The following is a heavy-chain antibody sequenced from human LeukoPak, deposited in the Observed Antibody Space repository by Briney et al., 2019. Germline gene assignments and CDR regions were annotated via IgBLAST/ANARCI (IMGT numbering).Heavy chain of an antibody. CDR1: ELTLSSNY. Sequence: PGGSLRLSCAASELTLSSNYMSWIRQPPGKGLEWIGEINHSGSTNYNPSLKSRVTISVDTSKNQFSLKLSSVTAADTAVYYCARIFVYCSGDSCYWGWFDPWGQGTLVTVSS. J-gene: IGHJ5*02. D-gene: IGHD2-15*01. CDR3: ARIFVYCSGDSCYWGWFDP. V-gene: IGHV4-34*01. CDR2: INHSGST.